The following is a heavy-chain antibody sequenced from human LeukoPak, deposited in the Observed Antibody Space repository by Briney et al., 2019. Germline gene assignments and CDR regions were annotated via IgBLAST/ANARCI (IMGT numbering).Heavy chain of an antibody. D-gene: IGHD2-8*01. J-gene: IGHJ4*02. CDR2: ISGLGGTT. CDR1: GVTFSNFA. V-gene: IGHV3-23*01. CDR3: ARDQGMYFDY. Sequence: GGSLRLSCAASGVTFSNFAMTWVRQAPGKGLEWVSGISGLGGTTYYADSVKGRFTISRDNSRNTLYLQMNSLRAEDTAVYYCARDQGMYFDYWGQGTLVTVSS.